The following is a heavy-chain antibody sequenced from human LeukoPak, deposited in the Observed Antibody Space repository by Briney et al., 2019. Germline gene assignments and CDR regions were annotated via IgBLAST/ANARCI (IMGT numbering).Heavy chain of an antibody. CDR2: IKDDGGET. CDR1: GFTFTNYW. D-gene: IGHD3-22*01. J-gene: IGHJ4*02. CDR3: GRDPYYDSLDY. Sequence: GGSLRLSCAASGFTFTNYWMSWVRQAPGKGLEWVANIKDDGGETYYVDSVKGRFTISRDNTRNFLYLQMNRLRVEDSAVYYCGRDPYYDSLDYWGQGTLVTVSS. V-gene: IGHV3-7*01.